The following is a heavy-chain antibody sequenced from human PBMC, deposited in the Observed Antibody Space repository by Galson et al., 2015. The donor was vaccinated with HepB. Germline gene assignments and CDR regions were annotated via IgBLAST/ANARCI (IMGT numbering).Heavy chain of an antibody. CDR3: ARDIRIVADGLYYFDY. V-gene: IGHV4-38-2*02. CDR2: IYHSGST. CDR1: GYSIRSGYH. Sequence: TLSLTCTVSGYSIRSGYHWGWTRQPPGKELEWIGSIYHSGSTYYNPSLKSRVTMSVDTSKNQFSLNLNSVTAADTAVYYCARDIRIVADGLYYFDYWGQGSLVTVSS. J-gene: IGHJ4*02. D-gene: IGHD6-13*01.